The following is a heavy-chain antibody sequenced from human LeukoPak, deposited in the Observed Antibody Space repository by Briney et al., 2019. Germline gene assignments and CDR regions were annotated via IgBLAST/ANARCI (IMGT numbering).Heavy chain of an antibody. V-gene: IGHV1-69*05. CDR3: GLVTSGNWWFDP. CDR1: GGTFSSYA. D-gene: IGHD2-21*02. CDR2: IIPIFGTA. Sequence: GSSVKVSCKASGGTFSSYAISWVRQAPGQGLEWMGGIIPIFGTANYAQKLQGRVTMTRDTSISTAYMELSSLTSDDTAVYYCGLVTSGNWWFDPWGQGTLVTVSS. J-gene: IGHJ5*02.